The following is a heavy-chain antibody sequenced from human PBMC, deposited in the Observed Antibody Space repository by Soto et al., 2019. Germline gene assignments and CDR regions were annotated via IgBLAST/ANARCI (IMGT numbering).Heavy chain of an antibody. CDR1: GFTFDDYA. Sequence: GGSLRLSCAASGFTFDDYAMHWVRQAPGKGLEWVSGISWNSGSIGYADSVKGRFTISRDNAKNSLYLQMNSLRAEDTALYYCAKENSSSWLNYYYYYGMDVWGQGTTVTVSS. J-gene: IGHJ6*02. CDR2: ISWNSGSI. D-gene: IGHD6-13*01. CDR3: AKENSSSWLNYYYYYGMDV. V-gene: IGHV3-9*01.